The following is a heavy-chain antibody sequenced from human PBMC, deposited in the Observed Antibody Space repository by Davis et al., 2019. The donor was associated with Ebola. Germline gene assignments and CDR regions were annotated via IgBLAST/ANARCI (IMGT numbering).Heavy chain of an antibody. D-gene: IGHD5/OR15-5a*01. CDR2: FSSSGSTI. Sequence: GSLRLSCAASGFTFTSYWMSWVRQAPGKGLEWVSYFSSSGSTIYYADSVKGRFTISRDNAKNSLYLQMNSLRAEDTAVYYCASVSDTSGMDVWGKGTTVTVSS. CDR3: ASVSDTSGMDV. V-gene: IGHV3-48*04. CDR1: GFTFTSYW. J-gene: IGHJ6*04.